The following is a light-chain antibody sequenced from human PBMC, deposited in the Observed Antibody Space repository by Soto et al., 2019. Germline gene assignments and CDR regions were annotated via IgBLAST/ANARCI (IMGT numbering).Light chain of an antibody. CDR3: QQYGSSPTLT. J-gene: IGKJ4*01. CDR1: QSVSSSY. V-gene: IGKV3-20*01. Sequence: IVLTQSPGTLSLSPWERATLSCMASQSVSSSYLACYQQKPGQAPRLLCYGASSRATGIPDRFSGSGSGTDFTLTISRLEPEDFAVYYCQQYGSSPTLTFGGGTKVDI. CDR2: GAS.